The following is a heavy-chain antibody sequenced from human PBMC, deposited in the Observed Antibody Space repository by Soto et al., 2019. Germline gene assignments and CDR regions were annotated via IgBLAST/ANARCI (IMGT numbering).Heavy chain of an antibody. CDR3: AKDLVLYSSSSPHYFDY. Sequence: GGSLRLSCAASGCTFSSYWMHWVRQPPGKGLVWVSRINSDGSATSHAESVKGRFTISRENSKNTLYLQMNSLRAEDTAVYFCAKDLVLYSSSSPHYFDYWGQGTLVTVSS. V-gene: IGHV3-74*01. CDR2: INSDGSAT. CDR1: GCTFSSYW. D-gene: IGHD6-6*01. J-gene: IGHJ4*02.